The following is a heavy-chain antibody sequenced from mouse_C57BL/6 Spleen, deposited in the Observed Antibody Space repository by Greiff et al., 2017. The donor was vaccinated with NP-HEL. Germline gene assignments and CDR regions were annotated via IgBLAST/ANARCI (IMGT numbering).Heavy chain of an antibody. V-gene: IGHV1-53*01. CDR3: ARETTVVGGDYAMDY. D-gene: IGHD1-1*01. CDR1: GYTFTSYW. CDR2: INPSNGGT. Sequence: QVQLQQPGTELVKPGASVKLSCKASGYTFTSYWMHWVKQRPGQGLEWIGNINPSNGGTNYNEKFKSKATLTVDKSSSTAYMQLSSLTSEDSAVYDCARETTVVGGDYAMDYWGQGTSVTVSS. J-gene: IGHJ4*01.